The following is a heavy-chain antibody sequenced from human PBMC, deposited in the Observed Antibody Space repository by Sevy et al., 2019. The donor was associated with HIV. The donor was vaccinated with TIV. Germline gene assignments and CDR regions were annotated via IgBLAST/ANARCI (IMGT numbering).Heavy chain of an antibody. Sequence: GGSLRLSCAASGFTFSSYWMSWVRQAPGKGLEWVANIKQDGSEKYYVDSVKGRFTISRDNAKNSLYLQMNSLRAEDTAVYYCARRYCTNGVRYRNLGPYYYYYGMDVWGQGTTVTVSS. J-gene: IGHJ6*02. CDR1: GFTFSSYW. D-gene: IGHD2-8*01. V-gene: IGHV3-7*01. CDR3: ARRYCTNGVRYRNLGPYYYYYGMDV. CDR2: IKQDGSEK.